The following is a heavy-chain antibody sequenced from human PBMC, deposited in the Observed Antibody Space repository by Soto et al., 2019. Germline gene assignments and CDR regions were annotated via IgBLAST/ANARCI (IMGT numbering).Heavy chain of an antibody. CDR3: ARGAFPTWGSYPLDY. CDR2: IKQDGSEY. V-gene: IGHV3-7*04. J-gene: IGHJ4*02. CDR1: GFTFSTYW. Sequence: EVQLVESGGGLVQPGGSLRLSCAASGFTFSTYWMTWVRQAPGKGLEWVANIKQDGSEYYYVGSVKGRFTISRDNAKNSLYLQKNSLRAEDTAVYYCARGAFPTWGSYPLDYWGQGTLVTVSS. D-gene: IGHD3-16*02.